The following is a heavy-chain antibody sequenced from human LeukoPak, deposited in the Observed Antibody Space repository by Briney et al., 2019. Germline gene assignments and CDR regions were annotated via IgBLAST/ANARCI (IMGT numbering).Heavy chain of an antibody. Sequence: SETLSLTCTVSGGSISSYYWSWIRQPPGKGLEWIGYIYYTGSTNYNPSLKSRVTISVDTSKNQFSLKLSSVTAADTAVYYCARSRGVTGYFDYWGQGTLVTVSS. CDR1: GGSISSYY. V-gene: IGHV4-59*01. CDR3: ARSRGVTGYFDY. J-gene: IGHJ4*02. D-gene: IGHD3-9*01. CDR2: IYYTGST.